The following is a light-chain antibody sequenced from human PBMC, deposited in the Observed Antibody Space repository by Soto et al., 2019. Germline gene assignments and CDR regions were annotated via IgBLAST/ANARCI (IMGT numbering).Light chain of an antibody. J-gene: IGKJ5*01. CDR2: DAS. CDR1: QSVSSF. Sequence: VVLTQSPATLSLSPGERATLSCRASQSVSSFLAWYQQKPGQAPRLLIYDASNRAAGIPARFSGSGSGTDFTLTISRLEPEDFAVYYCQQYGSSPITFGQGTRLEIK. V-gene: IGKV3-20*01. CDR3: QQYGSSPIT.